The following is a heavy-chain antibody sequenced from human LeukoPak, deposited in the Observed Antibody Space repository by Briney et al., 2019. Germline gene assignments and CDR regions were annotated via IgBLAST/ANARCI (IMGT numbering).Heavy chain of an antibody. V-gene: IGHV3-53*01. CDR2: IYSGDRT. J-gene: IGHJ4*02. CDR1: GFTVSSNY. Sequence: GGSLRLSCAASGFTVSSNYMSWVRQAPGQGLGWVSVIYSGDRTNYTNSVNGPITISRDNSNNTLYLQMNSQRAEDTAVNYCARGEGLFDYWGQGTLVTVSS. CDR3: ARGEGLFDY.